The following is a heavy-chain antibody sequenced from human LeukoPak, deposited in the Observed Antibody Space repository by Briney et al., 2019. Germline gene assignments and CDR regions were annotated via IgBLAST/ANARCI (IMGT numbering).Heavy chain of an antibody. CDR2: ISAYNGNT. D-gene: IGHD2-2*01. Sequence: ASVKVSCKASGYTFTSYGISWVRQAPGQGLEWMGWISAYNGNTNYAQKLQGRVTMTTDTSTSTAYMELRSLRSDDTAVYYCARAGYCSSTSCCKKYYYYYYMDVWGKGTTVTVSS. CDR1: GYTFTSYG. J-gene: IGHJ6*03. CDR3: ARAGYCSSTSCCKKYYYYYYMDV. V-gene: IGHV1-18*01.